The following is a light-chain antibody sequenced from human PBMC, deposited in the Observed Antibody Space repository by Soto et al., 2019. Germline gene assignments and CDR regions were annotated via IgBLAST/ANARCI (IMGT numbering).Light chain of an antibody. V-gene: IGLV1-36*01. Sequence: QSVLTQPPSVSGAPRQRVTISCSGSDSNIGNNAVNWYQLVPGKAPKVVIYRNNVVLSGVSDRFSGSKSGTSASLAISRLQSEDEADYYCAAWDDSLDAQVFGGGTKL. J-gene: IGLJ3*02. CDR2: RNN. CDR3: AAWDDSLDAQV. CDR1: DSNIGNNA.